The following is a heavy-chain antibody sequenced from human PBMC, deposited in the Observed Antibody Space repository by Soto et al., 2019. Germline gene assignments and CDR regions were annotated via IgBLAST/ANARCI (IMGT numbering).Heavy chain of an antibody. V-gene: IGHV4-39*01. CDR1: GGSISSSSYY. Sequence: QLQLQESGPGLAKPSETLSLTCTVSGGSISSSSYYWGWIRQPPGKGLEWVGSIDYSGSTYYPPSLKSRVTIPVDTSKNQLSLKLSSVTAADTAVYYCARHLGGFRLELFNYYYYYMDVWGKGTTVTVSS. CDR2: IDYSGST. CDR3: ARHLGGFRLELFNYYYYYMDV. D-gene: IGHD3-16*01. J-gene: IGHJ6*03.